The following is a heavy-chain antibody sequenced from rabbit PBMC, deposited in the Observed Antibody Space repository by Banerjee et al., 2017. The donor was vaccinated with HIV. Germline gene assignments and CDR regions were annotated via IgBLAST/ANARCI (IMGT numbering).Heavy chain of an antibody. CDR1: GFDFSGNA. J-gene: IGHJ4*01. CDR2: IYAGSSGIT. D-gene: IGHD4-1*01. V-gene: IGHV1S45*01. Sequence: QEQLEESGGDLVKPEGSLTLTCTASGFDFSGNALCWFRQAPGKGPEWIGTIYAGSSGITDYASWVNGRFTISKASSTTVTLQMTSLTAADTATYFCARDLAGVIGWNFNLWGPGTLVTVS. CDR3: ARDLAGVIGWNFNL.